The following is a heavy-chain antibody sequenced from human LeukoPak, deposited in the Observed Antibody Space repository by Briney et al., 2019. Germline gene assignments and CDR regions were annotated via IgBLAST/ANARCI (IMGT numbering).Heavy chain of an antibody. J-gene: IGHJ4*02. CDR1: GGSISSYY. Sequence: SETLSLTCTVSGGSISSYYWSWIRQPPGKGLEWIGYIYYSGSTNYNPSLKSRVTISVDTSKNQFSLKLSSVTAADTAVYYCARELRFLEWAFIDYWGQGTLVTVSS. CDR2: IYYSGST. D-gene: IGHD3-3*01. CDR3: ARELRFLEWAFIDY. V-gene: IGHV4-59*01.